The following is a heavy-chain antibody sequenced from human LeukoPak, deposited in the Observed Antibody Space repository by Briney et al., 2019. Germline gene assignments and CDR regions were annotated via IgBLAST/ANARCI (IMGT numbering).Heavy chain of an antibody. J-gene: IGHJ4*02. CDR3: AHVVVATTLFDY. D-gene: IGHD2-15*01. CDR1: GFSHSTSGVG. Sequence: ASGPALVKPTQTLTLTCTFSGFSHSTSGVGVGWIRQPPEKALEWLALIYWDDDKRYSPSLKSRLTLTKDTSKNQVVLTMTNMDPVDTVTYYCAHVVVATTLFDYWGQGTLVTVSS. V-gene: IGHV2-5*02. CDR2: IYWDDDK.